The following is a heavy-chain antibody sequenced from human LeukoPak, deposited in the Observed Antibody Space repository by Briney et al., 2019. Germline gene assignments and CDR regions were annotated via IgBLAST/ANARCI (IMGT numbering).Heavy chain of an antibody. CDR1: GFTLSTFW. V-gene: IGHV3-7*01. CDR2: IKQDGSEK. CDR3: ASLHSGSYFRAGVPYYFDY. J-gene: IGHJ4*02. D-gene: IGHD1-26*01. Sequence: PGGSLRLSCAASGFTLSTFWMSWVRQAPGKGLEWVANIKQDGSEKYYVDSVKGRFTISRDNAKNSLYLQMNSLRAEDTAVYYCASLHSGSYFRAGVPYYFDYWGQGTLVTVSS.